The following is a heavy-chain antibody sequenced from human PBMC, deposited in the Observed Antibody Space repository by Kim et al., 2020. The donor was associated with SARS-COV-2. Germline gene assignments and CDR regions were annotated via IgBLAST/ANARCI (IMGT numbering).Heavy chain of an antibody. Sequence: GGSLRLSCAASGFTFSSYDMHWVRQATGKGLEWVSAIGTAGDIYYPGSVKGRFTISRENAKNSLYLQMNSLGAGDTAVYYSARGYSNSWYWAFDIWGQGTMVTVSS. D-gene: IGHD6-13*01. J-gene: IGHJ3*02. CDR2: IGTAGDI. CDR1: GFTFSSYD. CDR3: ARGYSNSWYWAFDI. V-gene: IGHV3-13*01.